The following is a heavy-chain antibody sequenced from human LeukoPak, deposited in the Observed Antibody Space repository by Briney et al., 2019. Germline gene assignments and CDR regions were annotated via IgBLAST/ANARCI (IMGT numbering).Heavy chain of an antibody. V-gene: IGHV1-69*13. D-gene: IGHD1-26*01. CDR3: ASEGELAYFDY. Sequence: SVKASCKASGGTFSSYAISWVRQAPGQGLEWMGGIIPIFGTANYAQKFQGRVTITADESTSTAYMELSSLRSEDTAVYYCASEGELAYFDYWGQGTLVTVSS. CDR1: GGTFSSYA. J-gene: IGHJ4*02. CDR2: IIPIFGTA.